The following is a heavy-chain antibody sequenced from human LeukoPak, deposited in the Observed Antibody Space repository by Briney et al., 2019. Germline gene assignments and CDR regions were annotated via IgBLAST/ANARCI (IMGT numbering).Heavy chain of an antibody. CDR3: ATGIAAAGTWYYYYYMDV. V-gene: IGHV1-2*02. D-gene: IGHD6-13*01. CDR2: INPNSGGT. CDR1: GYTFTGYY. J-gene: IGHJ6*03. Sequence: ASVKVSCKASGYTFTGYYMHWVRQAPGQGLEWMGWINPNSGGTNYAQKFQGRVTITADKSTSTAYMELSSLRSEDTAVYYCATGIAAAGTWYYYYYMDVWGKGTTVTVSS.